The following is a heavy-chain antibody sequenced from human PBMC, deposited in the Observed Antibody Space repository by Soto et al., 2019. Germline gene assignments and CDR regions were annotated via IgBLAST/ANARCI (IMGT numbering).Heavy chain of an antibody. CDR1: GFTFSSYA. CDR2: ISGSGGST. J-gene: IGHJ4*02. CDR3: XXXXXXXXXXXXXXXXXRRRYYFDY. V-gene: IGHV3-23*01. Sequence: EVQLLESGGGLVQPGGSLRLSCAASGFTFSSYAMSWVRQAPGKGLEWVSAISGSGGSTYYADSVKGRFTISRDNSKNTLYLQMNSXRAXXXXXXXXXXXXXXXXXXXXXXXXXRRRYYFDYWGQGTLVTVSS.